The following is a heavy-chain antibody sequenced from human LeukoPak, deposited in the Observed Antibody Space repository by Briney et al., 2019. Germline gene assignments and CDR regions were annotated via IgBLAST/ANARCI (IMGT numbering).Heavy chain of an antibody. J-gene: IGHJ4*02. CDR2: ISGSGGST. V-gene: IGHV3-23*01. D-gene: IGHD3-10*01. Sequence: RASVKVSCKASGFTFSSYAMSWVRQAPGKGLEWVSAISGSGGSTYYADSVKGRFTISRDNSKNTLYLQMNSLRAEDTAVYYCAKVGVPTRPYYFDYWGQGTLVTVSS. CDR3: AKVGVPTRPYYFDY. CDR1: GFTFSSYA.